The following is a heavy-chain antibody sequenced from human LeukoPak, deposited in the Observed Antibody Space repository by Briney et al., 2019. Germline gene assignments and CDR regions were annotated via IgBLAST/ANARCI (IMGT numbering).Heavy chain of an antibody. CDR3: ARDLEGYYYDYNWFDP. CDR1: GGTFSSYA. V-gene: IGHV1-69*01. D-gene: IGHD3-22*01. CDR2: IIPIFGTA. Sequence: GSSVKVSCKASGGTFSSYAISWVRQAPGQGLEWMGGIIPIFGTANYAQKFQGRVTITADESTSTAYMELSSLRSEDTAVYYCARDLEGYYYDYNWFDPWGQGTLVTVSS. J-gene: IGHJ5*02.